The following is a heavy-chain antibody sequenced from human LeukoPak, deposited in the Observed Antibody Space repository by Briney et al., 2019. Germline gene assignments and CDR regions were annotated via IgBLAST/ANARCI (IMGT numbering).Heavy chain of an antibody. CDR1: GYTFTSYY. CDR3: ARGVQYYYDSSGWRPFDL. J-gene: IGHJ3*01. Sequence: ASVKVPCKASGYTFTSYYMHWVRQAPGQGLEWMGIINPSGGSTSYAQKFQGRVTMTRDTSTSTVYMELSSLRSEDTAVYYCARGVQYYYDSSGWRPFDLWGQGTMVTVSS. V-gene: IGHV1-46*01. CDR2: INPSGGST. D-gene: IGHD3-22*01.